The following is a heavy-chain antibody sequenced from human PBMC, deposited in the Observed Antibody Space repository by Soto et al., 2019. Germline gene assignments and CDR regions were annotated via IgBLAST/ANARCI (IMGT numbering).Heavy chain of an antibody. J-gene: IGHJ4*02. V-gene: IGHV3-23*01. Sequence: PGGSLRLSCAASGFTFSNYAMSWVRQAPGKGLEWVSAVSGSGGSTYCADPVKGRFSISRDNSKNTLYLQMNSLRAEDTAVYYCAKEPGPDSAWYKYIDFWGQGT. CDR2: VSGSGGST. D-gene: IGHD6-19*01. CDR3: AKEPGPDSAWYKYIDF. CDR1: GFTFSNYA.